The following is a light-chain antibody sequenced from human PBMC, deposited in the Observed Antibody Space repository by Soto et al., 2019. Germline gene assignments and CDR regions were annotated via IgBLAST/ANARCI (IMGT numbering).Light chain of an antibody. Sequence: DIQMTQSPSSLSASVGDRVTITCRASPSISSYLNWYKQNPGKAPKLMSYAGSSFQSRGPSRFSGIISGTDFTHTISSLQPEDFGTYSSQLGYNTTFTLAQVTKVEIK. CDR2: AGS. J-gene: IGKJ1*01. V-gene: IGKV1-39*01. CDR3: QLGYNTTFT. CDR1: PSISSY.